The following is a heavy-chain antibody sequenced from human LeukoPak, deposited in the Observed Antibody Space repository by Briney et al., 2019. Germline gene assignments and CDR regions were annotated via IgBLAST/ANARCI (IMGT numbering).Heavy chain of an antibody. CDR3: ARELGNDAFDI. CDR2: ISGGAGST. V-gene: IGHV3-23*01. CDR1: AITFSTYA. Sequence: GGSLRLSCAASAITFSTYAMSWVRQAPGKGLECVSVISGGAGSTYYADSVKGRFTISRDNSKNTLYLQMNSLRAEDTAVYYCARELGNDAFDIWGQGTMVTVSS. J-gene: IGHJ3*02. D-gene: IGHD7-27*01.